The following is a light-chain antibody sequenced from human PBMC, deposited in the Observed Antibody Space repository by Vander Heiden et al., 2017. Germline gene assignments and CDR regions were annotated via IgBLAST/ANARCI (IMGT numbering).Light chain of an antibody. J-gene: IGLJ3*02. V-gene: IGLV1-40*01. Sequence: QSVLTQPPSVSGAPRQRVTISCTGSSSNSGAGYDVHWYQQLPGTAPKLLIYGNSNRPSGVPDRFSGSKSGTSASLAITGLQAEDEADYYCQSYDSSLSGWVFGGGTKLTVL. CDR3: QSYDSSLSGWV. CDR2: GNS. CDR1: SSNSGAGYD.